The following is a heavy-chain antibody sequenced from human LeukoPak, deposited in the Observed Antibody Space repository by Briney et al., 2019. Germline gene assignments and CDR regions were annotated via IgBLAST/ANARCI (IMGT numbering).Heavy chain of an antibody. CDR3: ASLYDSSGYPFDY. V-gene: IGHV4-59*01. CDR1: GGSISSYY. J-gene: IGHJ4*02. D-gene: IGHD3-22*01. Sequence: SETLSLTCTVSGGSISSYYWSWIRQPPGKGLDWIGYIYYSGSTNYNPSLKSRVTISVDTSKNQFSLKLSSVTAADTAVYYCASLYDSSGYPFDYWGQGTLVTVSS. CDR2: IYYSGST.